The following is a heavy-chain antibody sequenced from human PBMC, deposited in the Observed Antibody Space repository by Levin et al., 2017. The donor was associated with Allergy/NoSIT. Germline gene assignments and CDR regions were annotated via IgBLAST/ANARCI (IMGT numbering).Heavy chain of an antibody. CDR1: GFTFSSYW. CDR3: ARAWGYCSSTSCLSDYYYYGMDV. Sequence: GGSLRLSCAASGFTFSSYWMSWVRQAPGKGLEWVANIKQDGSEKYYVDSVKGRFTISRDNAKNSLYLQMNSLRAEDTAVYYCARAWGYCSSTSCLSDYYYYGMDVWGQGTTVTVSS. D-gene: IGHD2-2*01. V-gene: IGHV3-7*01. CDR2: IKQDGSEK. J-gene: IGHJ6*02.